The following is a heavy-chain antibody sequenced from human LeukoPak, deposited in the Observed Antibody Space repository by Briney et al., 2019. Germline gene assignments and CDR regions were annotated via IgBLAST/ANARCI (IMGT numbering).Heavy chain of an antibody. D-gene: IGHD3-10*01. J-gene: IGHJ4*02. Sequence: SETLSLTCTVSGGSVSSGSYYWGWIRQPPGKGLEWIGSIYYSGSTYYNPSLKSRVTISVDTSKNQFSLKLSSVTAADTAVYYCARHLGITMVRGDPTPYYFDYWGQGTLVTVSS. CDR3: ARHLGITMVRGDPTPYYFDY. CDR2: IYYSGST. V-gene: IGHV4-39*01. CDR1: GGSVSSGSYY.